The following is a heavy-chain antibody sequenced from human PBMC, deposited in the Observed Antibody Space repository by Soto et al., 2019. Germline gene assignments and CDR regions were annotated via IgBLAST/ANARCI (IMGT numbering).Heavy chain of an antibody. V-gene: IGHV3-66*01. CDR2: IYSGGGT. CDR1: GFTVSNTY. Sequence: PGGSLRLSCAASGFTVSNTYITWVRQAPGKGLDWVSAIYSGGGTHYADSVKGRFTISRDNAKNSLYLQMNSLRAEDTAVYYCARFYYDSSGYLPSPYYYYYGMDVWGQGTTVTVSS. CDR3: ARFYYDSSGYLPSPYYYYYGMDV. D-gene: IGHD3-22*01. J-gene: IGHJ6*02.